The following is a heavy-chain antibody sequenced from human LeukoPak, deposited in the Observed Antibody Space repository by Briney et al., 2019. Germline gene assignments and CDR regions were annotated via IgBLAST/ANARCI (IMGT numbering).Heavy chain of an antibody. CDR1: GFTFDDYA. J-gene: IGHJ4*02. CDR2: ISGDGGST. V-gene: IGHV3-43*02. Sequence: GGSLRLSCAASGFTFDDYAMHWVRQAPAKGLEWVSLISGDGGSTYYADSVKGRFTISRDNSKNSLYLQMNSLRTEDTALYYCAKDITMVRGVIAPFGYWGQGTLVTVSS. CDR3: AKDITMVRGVIAPFGY. D-gene: IGHD3-10*01.